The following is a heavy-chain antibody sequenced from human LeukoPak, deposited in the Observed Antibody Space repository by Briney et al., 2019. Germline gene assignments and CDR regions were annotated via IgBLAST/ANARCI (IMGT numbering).Heavy chain of an antibody. Sequence: GGALRVSCAAPVFTFSTYSMNWVRQALGEGLEWVSYISGSSGTIYYDASVKDRFTISRDNDKNSLYQQMNSLRAEDTAVYYCARRSEFGVLYYMDVWGKGTTVTVSS. CDR2: ISGSSGTI. D-gene: IGHD3-16*01. CDR3: ARRSEFGVLYYMDV. CDR1: VFTFSTYS. V-gene: IGHV3-48*01. J-gene: IGHJ6*03.